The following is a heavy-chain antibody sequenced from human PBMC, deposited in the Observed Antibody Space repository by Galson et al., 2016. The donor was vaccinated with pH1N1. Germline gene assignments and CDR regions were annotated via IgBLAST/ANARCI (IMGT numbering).Heavy chain of an antibody. Sequence: SVKVSCKASTYTFSNFIIHWVRQAPGQGLEWLGRVDPRNGHTHYSHKFQDRVAVTRDTSTRTVFMDLNSLESEDTAVYFCVRELPDSVYFDSWGQGVRVTVSS. CDR3: VRELPDSVYFDS. CDR2: VDPRNGHT. V-gene: IGHV1-46*03. J-gene: IGHJ4*02. D-gene: IGHD1-14*01. CDR1: TYTFSNFI.